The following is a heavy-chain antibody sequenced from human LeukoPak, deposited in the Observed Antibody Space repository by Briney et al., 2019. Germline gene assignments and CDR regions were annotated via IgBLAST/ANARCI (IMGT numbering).Heavy chain of an antibody. V-gene: IGHV4-4*07. CDR2: IYTSGST. Sequence: PSETLSLTCTVSGGSISSYYWSWIRQPAGKGLEWIGRIYTSGSTNYNPSLKSRVTLSADTSKNQFSLKLSSVTAADTAVYYCARARGDYRRVDYFDYWGQGTPVSVSS. J-gene: IGHJ4*02. D-gene: IGHD4-17*01. CDR3: ARARGDYRRVDYFDY. CDR1: GGSISSYY.